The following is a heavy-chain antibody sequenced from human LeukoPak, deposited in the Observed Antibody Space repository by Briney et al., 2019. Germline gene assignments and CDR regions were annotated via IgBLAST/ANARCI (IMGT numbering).Heavy chain of an antibody. CDR1: GRSFSGYY. V-gene: IGHV4-34*01. D-gene: IGHD2-8*01. J-gene: IGHJ4*02. Sequence: SETLSLTCAVYGRSFSGYYWSWIRQPPGKGLEWIGEINHSGSTNYNPSLKSRVTVSLDKSKNHLSLNLTSVTAADTAVYYCSRENGAFSPFGYWGQGTLVTVPS. CDR2: INHSGST. CDR3: SRENGAFSPFGY.